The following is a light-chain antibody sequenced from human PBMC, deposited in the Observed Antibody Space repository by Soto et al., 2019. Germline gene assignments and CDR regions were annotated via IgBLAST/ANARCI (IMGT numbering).Light chain of an antibody. J-gene: IGKJ1*01. CDR1: SSLLHSNGYNY. V-gene: IGKV2-28*01. CDR3: MQALQTTWT. Sequence: DVVMSQYPLSLSVAXXEPAXVSRMSSSSLLHSNGYNYLDGYLQKPGQSPQXXSYIASNRSSGVPDRFSGSGAGTDFTLRSSRVEAEDVGVYYCMQALQTTWTFGQGTKVDIK. CDR2: IAS.